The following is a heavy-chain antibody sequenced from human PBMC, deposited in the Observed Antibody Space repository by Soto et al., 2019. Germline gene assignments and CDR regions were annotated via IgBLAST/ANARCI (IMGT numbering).Heavy chain of an antibody. CDR3: AKEGATSLYYFDY. D-gene: IGHD5-12*01. J-gene: IGHJ4*02. CDR2: ISGRGLTT. V-gene: IGHV3-23*01. CDR1: GFTFSSYA. Sequence: EVQLLESGGGLVQPGGSLGLSCAASGFTFSSYAMRWVRQAPGKGLEWVSTISGRGLTTYLADSVKGRFTISRDNSKSTLHLQMNSLRAEDTAVYYCAKEGATSLYYFDYWGQGTLVSVSS.